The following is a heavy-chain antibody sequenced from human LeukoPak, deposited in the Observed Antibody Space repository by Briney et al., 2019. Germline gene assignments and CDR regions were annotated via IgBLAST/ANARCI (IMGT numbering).Heavy chain of an antibody. J-gene: IGHJ3*02. D-gene: IGHD3-10*01. Sequence: ASVKVSCKASGYTFTSYGISWVRQAPGQGLEWMGWISAYNGNTNYAQKLQGRATMTTDTSTSTAYMELRSLRSDDTAVYYCARARLLWFGELLSADAFDIWGQGTMVTVSS. CDR2: ISAYNGNT. CDR3: ARARLLWFGELLSADAFDI. V-gene: IGHV1-18*01. CDR1: GYTFTSYG.